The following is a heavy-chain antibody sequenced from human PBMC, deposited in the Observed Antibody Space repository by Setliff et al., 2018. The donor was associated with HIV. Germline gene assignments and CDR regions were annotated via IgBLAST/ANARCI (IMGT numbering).Heavy chain of an antibody. CDR1: RFSFSTFW. CDR3: ARDYAYDWNAVMDA. Sequence: GGSLRLSCATSRFSFSTFWMTWVRQAPGKGLEWIANINEDGNKKYHAGSVWGRFTISRDNAKNSLYLQMHSLRAEDTAVYYCARDYAYDWNAVMDAWGKGTTVTVSS. CDR2: INEDGNKK. J-gene: IGHJ6*03. D-gene: IGHD1-20*01. V-gene: IGHV3-7*01.